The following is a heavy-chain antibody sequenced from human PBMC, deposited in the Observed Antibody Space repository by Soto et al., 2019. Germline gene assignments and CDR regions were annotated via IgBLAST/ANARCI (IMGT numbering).Heavy chain of an antibody. D-gene: IGHD2-15*01. J-gene: IGHJ4*02. Sequence: NPGGSLRLSCAASGFTFSDYYMSWIRQAPGKGLEWVSYISSSGSTIYYADSVKGRFTISRDSAKNSLYLQMNSLRAEDTAVYYCARGIPDYIVVVVAVQANYWGQGTLVTVSS. V-gene: IGHV3-11*01. CDR2: ISSSGSTI. CDR1: GFTFSDYY. CDR3: ARGIPDYIVVVVAVQANY.